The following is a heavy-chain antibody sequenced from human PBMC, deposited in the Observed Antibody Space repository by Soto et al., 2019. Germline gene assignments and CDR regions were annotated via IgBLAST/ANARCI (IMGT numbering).Heavy chain of an antibody. D-gene: IGHD3-9*01. CDR2: MNPNSCNT. CDR1: GYTFTSYD. Sequence: QVQLVQSGAEVKKPGASVKVSCKASGYTFTSYDINWVRQATGKWLEWMGWMNPNSCNTGYAQKFQGSVTMTSNTSIIAAYTERSSLRSEDPAVYSCARARTTISMDVLGQGTTVTFSS. CDR3: ARARTTISMDV. V-gene: IGHV1-8*01. J-gene: IGHJ6*02.